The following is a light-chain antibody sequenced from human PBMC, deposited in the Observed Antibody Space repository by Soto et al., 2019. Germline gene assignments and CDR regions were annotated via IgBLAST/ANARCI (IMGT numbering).Light chain of an antibody. CDR1: SGHSSYA. CDR3: QTWDTGARVV. Sequence: QSVLTQSPSPSASLGASVKLTCTLSSGHSSYAIAWHQQQPEKGPRYLMKLSSDGSHSKGDGIPDRFSGSSSGAERYLTISSPQSEDEADYYCQTWDTGARVVFGGGTKVTVL. V-gene: IGLV4-69*01. CDR2: LSSDGSH. J-gene: IGLJ2*01.